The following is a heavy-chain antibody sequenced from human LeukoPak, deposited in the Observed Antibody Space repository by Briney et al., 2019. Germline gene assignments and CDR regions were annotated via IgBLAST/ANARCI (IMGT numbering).Heavy chain of an antibody. J-gene: IGHJ4*02. CDR2: ISSSSSYI. D-gene: IGHD1-26*01. V-gene: IGHV3-21*01. Sequence: GGSLRLSCAASGFTFSSYSMNWVRQAPGKGLEWVSSISSSSSYIYYADSVKGRFTISRDNAKNSVYLQMNSLKAEDTAVYYCARGSSGRYFQFIDYWGQGTLVTVSS. CDR1: GFTFSSYS. CDR3: ARGSSGRYFQFIDY.